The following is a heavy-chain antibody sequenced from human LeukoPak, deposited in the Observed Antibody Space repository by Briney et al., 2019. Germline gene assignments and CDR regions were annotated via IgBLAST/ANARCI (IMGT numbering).Heavy chain of an antibody. V-gene: IGHV1-3*01. J-gene: IGHJ4*02. CDR3: AREYCVGGSCYPWSY. CDR2: INAGSGNT. Sequence: ASVKVSCKASGYTFTTYVMHWVRQAPGQRLEWMGWINAGSGNTKYSQKFQGRVTITRDISASTAYMELSSLRSEDTAVYYCAREYCVGGSCYPWSYWGQGTPVTVSS. D-gene: IGHD2-15*01. CDR1: GYTFTTYV.